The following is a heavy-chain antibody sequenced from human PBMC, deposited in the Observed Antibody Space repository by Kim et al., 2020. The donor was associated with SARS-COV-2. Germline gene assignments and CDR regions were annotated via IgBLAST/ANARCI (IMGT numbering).Heavy chain of an antibody. CDR1: GFTFSDYY. Sequence: GGSLRLSCAASGFTFSDYYMSWIRQAPGKGLEWVSYISSSSYTNYADSVKGRFTISRDNAKNSLYLQMNSLRAEDTAVYYCARGSGSAARFDPWGQGTLVTVSS. CDR2: ISSSSYT. J-gene: IGHJ5*02. D-gene: IGHD1-26*01. CDR3: ARGSGSAARFDP. V-gene: IGHV3-11*05.